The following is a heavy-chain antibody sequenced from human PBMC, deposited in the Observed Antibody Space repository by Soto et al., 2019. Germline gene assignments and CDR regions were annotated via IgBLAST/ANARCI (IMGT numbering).Heavy chain of an antibody. CDR2: TNQDGSEK. CDR1: GFSFRSDW. Sequence: EDQLVESGGGLVHPGGSLRLTCAVSGFSFRSDWMNWVRQAPGKGLEWVAHTNQDGSEKYYLDSVKGRFTIFRANAKNSLFLQMNSRRVEDTAVYYCSGGVGDAIWGQGTLVTVSS. CDR3: SGGVGDAI. V-gene: IGHV3-7*04. J-gene: IGHJ4*02. D-gene: IGHD1-26*01.